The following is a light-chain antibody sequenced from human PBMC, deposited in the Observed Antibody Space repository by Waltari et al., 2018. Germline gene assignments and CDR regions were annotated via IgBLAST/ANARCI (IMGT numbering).Light chain of an antibody. CDR3: QQRSSWPLT. J-gene: IGKJ4*01. V-gene: IGKV3-11*01. CDR1: QSVSSS. CDR2: DAS. Sequence: DIVLTQSPATLSLSSGDSATLSCRASQSVSSSLAWYQQRPGQAPRLLIYDASNRATGIPARFSGSGSGTDFTLTISSLEPEDFAVYYCQQRSSWPLTFGGGTKVEVK.